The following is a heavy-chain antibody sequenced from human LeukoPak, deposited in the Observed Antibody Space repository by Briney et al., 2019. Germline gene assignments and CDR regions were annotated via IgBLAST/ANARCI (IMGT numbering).Heavy chain of an antibody. J-gene: IGHJ6*02. V-gene: IGHV3-33*01. CDR3: ARGATIWYGMDV. CDR1: GFTFSSYG. D-gene: IGHD5-24*01. Sequence: GGSLRLSCAASGFTFSSYGMHWVRQAPGKGLEWVAVIWYDGSNKYYADSVKGRFTISRDNSKNTLFLQMNSLRAEDTAVYYCARGATIWYGMDVWGQGTTVTVSS. CDR2: IWYDGSNK.